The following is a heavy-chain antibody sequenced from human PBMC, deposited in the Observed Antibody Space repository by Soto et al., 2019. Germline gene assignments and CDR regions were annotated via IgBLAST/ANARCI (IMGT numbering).Heavy chain of an antibody. CDR2: INSDGSTI. V-gene: IGHV3-74*01. J-gene: IGHJ3*01. CDR1: GFLFGPFW. D-gene: IGHD3-10*01. CDR3: VRDRGYPDSFDV. Sequence: EVQLVESGGGLVQPGESLRLSCAASGFLFGPFWMHWVRQAPGKGLVWVSHINSDGSTIVYADSVKGRFTISRDNAKNALYLKMNSLRAEDTAVYYCVRDRGYPDSFDVWGRGTMVTVSS.